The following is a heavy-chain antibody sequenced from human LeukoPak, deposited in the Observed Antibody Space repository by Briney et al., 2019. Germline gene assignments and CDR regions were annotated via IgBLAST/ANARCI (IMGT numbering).Heavy chain of an antibody. CDR2: ISHDDTHK. V-gene: IGHV3-30*04. D-gene: IGHD6-13*01. CDR1: GFAFSTYT. J-gene: IGHJ4*02. CDR3: AKDNSSSLDY. Sequence: GGSLRLSCAASGFAFSTYTMHWVRQAPGKGPEWVSVISHDDTHKYYADSVKGRFTISRDNSKNTLYLQMNSLRAEDTAVYYCAKDNSSSLDYWGQGTLVTISS.